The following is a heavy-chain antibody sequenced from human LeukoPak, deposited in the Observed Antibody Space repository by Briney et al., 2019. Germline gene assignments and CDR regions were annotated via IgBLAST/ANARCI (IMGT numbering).Heavy chain of an antibody. V-gene: IGHV3-11*01. Sequence: KSGGSLRLSCAASGFTFNDYYMSWIRRAPGKGLEWLSYINIGGTNTHYADSVKGRFTISRDNAKKSLYLEMNNLRAEDTAVYYCATDGAGFDTWGQGVLVTVPS. CDR1: GFTFNDYY. CDR2: INIGGTNT. CDR3: ATDGAGFDT. J-gene: IGHJ5*02.